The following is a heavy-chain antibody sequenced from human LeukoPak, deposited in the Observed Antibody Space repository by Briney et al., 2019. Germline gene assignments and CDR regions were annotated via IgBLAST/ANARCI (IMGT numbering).Heavy chain of an antibody. V-gene: IGHV3-23*01. J-gene: IGHJ4*02. CDR1: GFTFRSYD. Sequence: GGSLRLSCPASGFTFRSYDINWVRQAPGKGLEWVSAISGSGGSTYYADSVKGRFTISRDNSKNTLYLQMNSLRAEDTAVYYCAKVSGGSGWYDFDYWGQGTLVTVSS. CDR2: ISGSGGST. D-gene: IGHD6-19*01. CDR3: AKVSGGSGWYDFDY.